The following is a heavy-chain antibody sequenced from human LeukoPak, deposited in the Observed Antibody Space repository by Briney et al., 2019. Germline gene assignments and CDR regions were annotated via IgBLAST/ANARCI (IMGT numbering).Heavy chain of an antibody. D-gene: IGHD3-10*01. CDR1: GYTFTSYA. CDR3: ARDRRNYYGSGSITGFDY. Sequence: GASVKVSCKASGYTFTSYAMHWVRQAPGQRLEWMGWINAGNGNTKYSQEFQGRVTITRDTSASTAYMELSSLRSEDMAVYYCARDRRNYYGSGSITGFDYWGQGTLVTVSS. CDR2: INAGNGNT. V-gene: IGHV1-3*03. J-gene: IGHJ4*02.